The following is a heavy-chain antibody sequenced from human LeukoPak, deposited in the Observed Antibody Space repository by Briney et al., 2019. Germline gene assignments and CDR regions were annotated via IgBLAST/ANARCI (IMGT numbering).Heavy chain of an antibody. CDR3: TTYYDSGPSKD. CDR2: IKQDGSEK. V-gene: IGHV3-7*05. J-gene: IGHJ4*02. CDR1: GFTFSSYW. Sequence: GGSLRLSCADSGFTFSSYWMSWVRQAPGKGLEWVANIKQDGSEKYYVDSVKGRFTISRDNAKNSMYLQMNSLRAEDTAVYYCTTYYDSGPSKDWGQGTLVTVSS. D-gene: IGHD3-22*01.